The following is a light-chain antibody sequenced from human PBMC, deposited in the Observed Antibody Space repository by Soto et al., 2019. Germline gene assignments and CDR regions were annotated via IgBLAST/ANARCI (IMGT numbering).Light chain of an antibody. CDR1: QSVDIS. J-gene: IGKJ1*01. V-gene: IGKV3-15*01. CDR2: SAS. CDR3: HQYKPWLTWT. Sequence: EIVLTQYPATLSVSPGERVTLSCRASQSVDISLAWYQQKPGQAPRLLIYSASTRATGIPARFSGSGSGTEFTLTISSLQSEDFAVYYCHQYKPWLTWTFAQRTKVDI.